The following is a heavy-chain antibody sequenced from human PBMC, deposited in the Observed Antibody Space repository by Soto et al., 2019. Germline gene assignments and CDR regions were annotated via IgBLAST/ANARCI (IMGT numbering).Heavy chain of an antibody. CDR2: IYPGDSDT. CDR3: ARRAQYYAFDI. CDR1: GYSFASYW. J-gene: IGHJ3*02. D-gene: IGHD4-4*01. V-gene: IGHV5-51*01. Sequence: PGESLKISCQGSGYSFASYWIGWVRQMPGKVLEWMGIIYPGDSDTRYSPSFQGQVTISADKSISTAYLQWSSLKASDTAMYYCARRAQYYAFDIWGQGTMVNVSS.